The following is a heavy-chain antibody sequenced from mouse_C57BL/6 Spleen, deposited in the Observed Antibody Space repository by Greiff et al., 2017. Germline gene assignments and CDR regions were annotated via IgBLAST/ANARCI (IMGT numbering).Heavy chain of an antibody. J-gene: IGHJ1*03. CDR3: ARYRDGSSHWYFDV. CDR2: HSDGGRYT. CDR1: GFTFSSVA. Sequence: EVTLVESGGGLVKPGGSLTLTCAASGFTFSSVALSWVRLTSAMRPVWVATHSDGGRYTYYPATVKGRFTISRDNTKNNLYLQMSHLKSEDTAMYYCARYRDGSSHWYFDVWGTGTTVTVSS. D-gene: IGHD1-1*01. V-gene: IGHV5-4*03.